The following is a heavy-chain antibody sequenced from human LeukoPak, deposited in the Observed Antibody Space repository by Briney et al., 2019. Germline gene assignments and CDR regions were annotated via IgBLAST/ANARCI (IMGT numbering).Heavy chain of an antibody. CDR2: IYSGGST. D-gene: IGHD2-21*02. J-gene: IGHJ5*02. V-gene: IGHV3-66*01. Sequence: GGSLRLSCAASGFTVSSNYMSWVRQAPGKGLEWVSVIYSGGSTYYADSVKGRFTISRDNSKNTLYLQMNSLRAEDTAVYYCARATQYCGGDFYLSGEWFDPWGQGTLVTVSS. CDR3: ARATQYCGGDFYLSGEWFDP. CDR1: GFTVSSNY.